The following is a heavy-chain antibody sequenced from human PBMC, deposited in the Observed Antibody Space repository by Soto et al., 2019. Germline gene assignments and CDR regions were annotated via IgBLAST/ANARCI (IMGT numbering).Heavy chain of an antibody. Sequence: QVQLVQSGAEVKKPGSSVKVSCKASGGTFSSYAISWVRQAPGQGPEWMGGLIPIFGTANYAQKFQGRVMITADESTSTAYMELSSLRSEDTAVYYCARVKRLELAYYYYYGMDVWGKGTTVTVSS. CDR3: ARVKRLELAYYYYYGMDV. D-gene: IGHD1-7*01. CDR1: GGTFSSYA. J-gene: IGHJ6*04. CDR2: LIPIFGTA. V-gene: IGHV1-69*12.